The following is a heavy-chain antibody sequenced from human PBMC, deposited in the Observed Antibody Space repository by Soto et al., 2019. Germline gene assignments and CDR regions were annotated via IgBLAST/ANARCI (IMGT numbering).Heavy chain of an antibody. J-gene: IGHJ4*02. V-gene: IGHV3-15*01. CDR1: GFNFSIAW. Sequence: EVQLVESGGGLVKPGGSLRLSCAASGFNFSIAWMSWVRQAPGKGLEWVGRIKSKNHGGTTDYISSVRGRFIVSRDDSSDTLYLQMNSLKIEDTALYYCTGLTAYLWGQGTLVTVSS. CDR2: IKSKNHGGTT. CDR3: TGLTAYL. D-gene: IGHD2-2*02.